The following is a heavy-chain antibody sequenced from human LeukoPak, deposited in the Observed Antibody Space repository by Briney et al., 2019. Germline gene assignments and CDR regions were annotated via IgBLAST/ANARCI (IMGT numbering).Heavy chain of an antibody. D-gene: IGHD6-13*01. CDR3: AKHLRQQDRSDAFDI. J-gene: IGHJ3*02. CDR1: GFTFSNYA. Sequence: GGSLRLSCAASGFTFSNYALSWVRQAPGKGLEWVSTISGSGISTYYADSVKGRFTISRDNSKNTLYLQMNSLRVEDTAVYYCAKHLRQQDRSDAFDIWGQGTMVTVSS. CDR2: ISGSGIST. V-gene: IGHV3-23*01.